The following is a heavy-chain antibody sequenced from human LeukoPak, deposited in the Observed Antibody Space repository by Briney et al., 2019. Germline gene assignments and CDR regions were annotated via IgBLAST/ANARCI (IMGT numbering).Heavy chain of an antibody. V-gene: IGHV3-15*01. D-gene: IGHD3-10*01. J-gene: IGHJ4*02. Sequence: PGGSLRFSCAASGFTFSNAWMSWVRQAPGKGLEWVGRIKSKTDGGTTDYAAPVKGRFTISRDDSKNTLYLQMNSLKTEDTAVYYCTTLQGTMVRGVIITHFDYWGQGTLVTVSS. CDR2: IKSKTDGGTT. CDR3: TTLQGTMVRGVIITHFDY. CDR1: GFTFSNAW.